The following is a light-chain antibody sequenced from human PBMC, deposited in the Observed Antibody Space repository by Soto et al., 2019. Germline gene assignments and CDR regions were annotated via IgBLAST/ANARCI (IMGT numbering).Light chain of an antibody. CDR3: AAWDDSLNAYV. CDR1: RVGVKA. J-gene: IGLJ1*01. Sequence: SYELTQPPSVSVAPGQTATITCGGSRVGVKAVHWFQQRPGQAPVLVLFDDSDRPSGIPERISGSKSGTSASLAISGLQSEDEADYYCAAWDDSLNAYVFGTGTKLTVL. CDR2: DDS. V-gene: IGLV3-21*02.